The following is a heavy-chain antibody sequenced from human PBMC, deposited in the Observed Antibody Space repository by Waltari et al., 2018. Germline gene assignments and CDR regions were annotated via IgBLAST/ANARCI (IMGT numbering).Heavy chain of an antibody. D-gene: IGHD6-13*01. CDR2: INPNSDGT. CDR3: EKATAYSSSWYWWFDP. CDR1: GSTFTGYY. J-gene: IGHJ5*02. Sequence: QLQLVQSAALVKTPGPLVHVSCKSSGSTFTGYYLHWVRQSPGQGLEWMGRINPNSDGTSYAQKIQCRITRTRETANSTAYMELSRLRSDDTAVYDGEKATAYSSSWYWWFDPWGQGTLVTVSS. V-gene: IGHV1-2*06.